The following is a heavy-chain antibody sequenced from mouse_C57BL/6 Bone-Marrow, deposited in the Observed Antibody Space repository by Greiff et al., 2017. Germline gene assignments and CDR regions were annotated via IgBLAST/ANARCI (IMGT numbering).Heavy chain of an antibody. V-gene: IGHV14-3*01. J-gene: IGHJ2*01. CDR2: IDPANGNT. CDR3: ARGGYGKSY. CDR1: GYYITNTY. D-gene: IGHD2-10*02. Sequence: VHVQQSVAELVRPGASVKLSCTASGYYITNTYMHWVKQRPGQSLEWIGRIDPANGNTNYAPKFQGKATITADTSSNTAYLQLSSLTSEDTAIYYCARGGYGKSYWGQGTTLTVSS.